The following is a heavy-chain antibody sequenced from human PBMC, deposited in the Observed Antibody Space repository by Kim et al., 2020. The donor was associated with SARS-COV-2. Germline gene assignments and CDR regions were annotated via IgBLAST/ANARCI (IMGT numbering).Heavy chain of an antibody. CDR3: ARPTYGDYDWYFDL. V-gene: IGHV4-39*01. D-gene: IGHD4-17*01. J-gene: IGHJ2*01. Sequence: PALKSRVTISVDTSKNQFSLKLSSVTAADTAVYYCARPTYGDYDWYFDLWGRGTLVTVSS.